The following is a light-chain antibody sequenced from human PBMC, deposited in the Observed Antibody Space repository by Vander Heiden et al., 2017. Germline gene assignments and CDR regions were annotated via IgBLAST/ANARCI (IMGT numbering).Light chain of an antibody. Sequence: QSALTQPRSVPGSPGQSVTISCSGTSSDVGAYDYVSWYQQHPGKAPKLLIYDVTKWPSGAPDRFSGSKSGNTATLTISGLLTEDEADYYCCSYAGSYTWVFGGGTKVTGL. CDR3: CSYAGSYTWV. V-gene: IGLV2-11*01. CDR2: DVT. J-gene: IGLJ3*02. CDR1: SSDVGAYDY.